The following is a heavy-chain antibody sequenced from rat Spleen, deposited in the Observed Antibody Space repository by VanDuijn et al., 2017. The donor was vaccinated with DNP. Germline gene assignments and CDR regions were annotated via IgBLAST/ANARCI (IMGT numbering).Heavy chain of an antibody. CDR1: GFTFSDYA. J-gene: IGHJ2*01. V-gene: IGHV5-29*01. CDR2: ISDDGITT. Sequence: EVQLVESGGGLVQPGNSLKLSCAASGFTFSDYAMAWVRQVPTKGLEWVATISDDGITTYYRDFVKGRFTISRDNAKSTLYLQMDSLRSEDTATYYCAGRPPPTRGPFDYWGQGVTVTVSS. CDR3: AGRPPPTRGPFDY. D-gene: IGHD1-4*01.